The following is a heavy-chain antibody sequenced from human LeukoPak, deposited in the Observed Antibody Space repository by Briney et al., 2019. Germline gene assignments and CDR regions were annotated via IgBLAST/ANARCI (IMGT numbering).Heavy chain of an antibody. CDR3: ARDLRYRSSTSCYADYYYGMDV. J-gene: IGHJ6*02. D-gene: IGHD2-2*01. V-gene: IGHV4-59*01. Sequence: PSETLSLTCTVFGDSISSYYWSWVRQPPGKGLEWIGYIYDSGSTNYNPSLKSRVTISVDTSKNQFSLKLSSVTAADTAVYYCARDLRYRSSTSCYADYYYGMDVRGQGTTVTVSS. CDR2: IYDSGST. CDR1: GDSISSYY.